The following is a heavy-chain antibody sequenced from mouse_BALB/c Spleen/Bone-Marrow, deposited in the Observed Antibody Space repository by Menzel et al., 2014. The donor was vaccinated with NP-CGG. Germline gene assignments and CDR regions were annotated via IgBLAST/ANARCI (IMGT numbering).Heavy chain of an antibody. V-gene: IGHV4-1*02. J-gene: IGHJ3*01. CDR3: ARLGYYGWFAY. CDR2: INPYSSTI. CDR1: GFDFXRYW. Sequence: EVHLVESGGGLVQPGGSLKLSCAASGFDFXRYWMSWVRQAPGKGLEWIGEINPYSSTINYTPSLKDKFIISRDNAKNTLYLQMSKVRSEDTALYCCARLGYYGWFAYWGQGTLVTVSA. D-gene: IGHD2-3*01.